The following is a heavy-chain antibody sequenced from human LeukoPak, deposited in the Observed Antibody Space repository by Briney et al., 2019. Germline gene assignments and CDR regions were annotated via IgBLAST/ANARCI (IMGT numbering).Heavy chain of an antibody. J-gene: IGHJ4*02. CDR2: ISYDGSNK. CDR1: GFTFSSYG. Sequence: GGSLRLSCAASGFTFSSYGMHWVRQAPGKGLEWVAVISYDGSNKYYADSVKGRFTISRDNSRNTLYLQLNSLRAEDTAVYYCTRDPIMGVPDYFDYWGQGTLVAVSS. V-gene: IGHV3-30*03. D-gene: IGHD1-26*01. CDR3: TRDPIMGVPDYFDY.